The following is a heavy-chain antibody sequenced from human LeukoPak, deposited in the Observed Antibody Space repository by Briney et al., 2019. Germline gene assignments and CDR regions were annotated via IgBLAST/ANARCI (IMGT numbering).Heavy chain of an antibody. Sequence: PSKTLSLSCAVYGGSLRDYLWTWIRQPPGKGLEWIGEINHSGSASYNPSLKSRVSISLDTSRNHFFLRLSPVAAEDAGIYYCARERASNNCVNWFDPWGQGTLVTVPS. CDR2: INHSGSA. J-gene: IGHJ5*02. CDR3: ARERASNNCVNWFDP. CDR1: GGSLRDYL. V-gene: IGHV4-34*01. D-gene: IGHD1-1*01.